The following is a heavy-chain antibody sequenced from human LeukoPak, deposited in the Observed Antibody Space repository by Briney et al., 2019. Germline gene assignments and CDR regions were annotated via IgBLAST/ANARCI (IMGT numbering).Heavy chain of an antibody. CDR1: GYMFTAYG. CDR3: ARDREQQQLYDY. D-gene: IGHD1-1*01. CDR2: INPNSGGT. J-gene: IGHJ4*02. Sequence: EASVKVSCKASGYMFTAYGFSWVRQAPGQGLEWMGWINPNSGGTSYAQKFQGRVTMTRDTSISTVYMELSRLTSDDTAVYFCARDREQQQLYDYWGQGTLVTVSS. V-gene: IGHV1-2*02.